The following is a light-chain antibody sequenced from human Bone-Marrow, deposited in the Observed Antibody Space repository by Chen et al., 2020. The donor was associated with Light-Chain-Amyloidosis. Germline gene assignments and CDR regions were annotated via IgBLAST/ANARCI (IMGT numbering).Light chain of an antibody. CDR2: GSS. CDR1: QTISSNY. Sequence: EIVLTQSPGTLSLSPGEGANLSCRASQTISSNYLTWHQKKFGQAPRLLIYGSSSRATGIPDRFTGSGSGTDFTLTINRLEPEDFAMYYCQQYGTSPLTFGGGTKVEIK. V-gene: IGKV3-20*01. J-gene: IGKJ4*01. CDR3: QQYGTSPLT.